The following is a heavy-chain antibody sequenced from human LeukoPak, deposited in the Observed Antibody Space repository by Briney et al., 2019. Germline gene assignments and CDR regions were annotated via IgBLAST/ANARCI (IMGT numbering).Heavy chain of an antibody. CDR2: IYTSGST. J-gene: IGHJ6*02. V-gene: IGHV4-4*07. Sequence: SETLSLTCTVSGGSISSYYWSWIRQPAGKGLEWIGRIYTSGSTNYNPSLKSRVTTSVDTSKNQFSLKLSSVTAADTAVYYCARDHSSGWYDYYYGMDVWGQGTTVTVSS. CDR3: ARDHSSGWYDYYYGMDV. D-gene: IGHD6-19*01. CDR1: GGSISSYY.